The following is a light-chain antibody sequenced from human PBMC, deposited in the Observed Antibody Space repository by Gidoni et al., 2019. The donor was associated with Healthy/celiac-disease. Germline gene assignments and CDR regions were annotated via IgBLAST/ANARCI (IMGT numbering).Light chain of an antibody. CDR1: QSISSY. CDR2: AAS. Sequence: IQMTQSPSSLSASVGDRVTITCRASQSISSYLNWYQQKPGKAPKLLIYAASSLQSGVPSRFSGNGSGTDVTLTISSLKPEDFATYYCQQSYSTPRTFXXXTKVEIK. J-gene: IGKJ1*01. V-gene: IGKV1-39*01. CDR3: QQSYSTPRT.